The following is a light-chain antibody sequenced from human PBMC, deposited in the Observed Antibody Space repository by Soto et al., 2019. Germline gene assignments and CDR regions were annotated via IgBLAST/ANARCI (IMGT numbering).Light chain of an antibody. CDR2: GNR. CDR3: QSYDSSLSGWV. Sequence: QSALTQPPSESGAPGQRVTISCTSSSANIGAGSDVHWYQHLPGTAPQLLIYGNRNRPSGVPDRFSGSKSGTSASLAITGLQAEDEADHYCQSYDSSLSGWVFGGGTKLTVL. J-gene: IGLJ3*02. CDR1: SANIGAGSD. V-gene: IGLV1-40*01.